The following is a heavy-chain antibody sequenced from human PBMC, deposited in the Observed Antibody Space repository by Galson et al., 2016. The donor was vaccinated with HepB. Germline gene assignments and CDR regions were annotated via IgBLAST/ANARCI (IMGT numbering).Heavy chain of an antibody. Sequence: TLSLTCTVSGGSISSGYYYWSWIRQPPGKGLEWIGYIYYSGSTYYNPSLKSRVTVSVDTSKNQFSLKLSSVTAADTAVYYCARAVYSSGCPDYWGQGTLVTVSS. CDR2: IYYSGST. V-gene: IGHV4-30-4*01. D-gene: IGHD6-25*01. J-gene: IGHJ4*02. CDR3: ARAVYSSGCPDY. CDR1: GGSISSGYYY.